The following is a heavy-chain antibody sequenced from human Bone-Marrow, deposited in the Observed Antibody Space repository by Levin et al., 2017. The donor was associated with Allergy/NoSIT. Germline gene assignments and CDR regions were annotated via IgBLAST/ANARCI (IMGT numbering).Heavy chain of an antibody. CDR3: ASWAMYHYDRSAFDYFYYAMDV. V-gene: IGHV3-21*01. CDR2: ISAGGNYI. D-gene: IGHD3-22*01. J-gene: IGHJ6*02. CDR1: GILFSSYD. Sequence: GESLKISCAASGILFSSYDMNWVRQAPGKGLEWVSSISAGGNYIYYADSVKGRFTISRDNAKNSLFLQMKRLRDEDTAVYYCASWAMYHYDRSAFDYFYYAMDVWGQGTTVTVSS.